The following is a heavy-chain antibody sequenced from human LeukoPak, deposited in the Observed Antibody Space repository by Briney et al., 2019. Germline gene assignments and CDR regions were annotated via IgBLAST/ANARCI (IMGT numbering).Heavy chain of an antibody. CDR3: AREVAAALRYYYMDV. CDR2: IYTSGST. V-gene: IGHV4-4*07. J-gene: IGHJ6*03. D-gene: IGHD6-13*01. CDR1: GGSISSYY. Sequence: SETLSLTCTVSGGSISSYYWSWIRQPAGKGLEWIGRIYTSGSTNYNPSLKSRVTMSVDTSKNQFSLKLSSVTAADTAVYYCAREVAAALRYYYMDVWGKGTTVTVSS.